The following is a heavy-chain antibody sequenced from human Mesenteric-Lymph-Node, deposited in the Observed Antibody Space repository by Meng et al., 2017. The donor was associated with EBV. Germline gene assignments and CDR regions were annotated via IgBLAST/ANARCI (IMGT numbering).Heavy chain of an antibody. Sequence: QSQLQESGPGLVKPSETLSLTCTISGGAISSDNWAWIRQPPGKGLEWIGDTGTSYYNPSLKNRVTISVDTSNQFSLKLSSVTAADTAVYYCARRLHYYGSLGSWGQGTLVTVSS. CDR2: TGTS. D-gene: IGHD3-10*01. CDR3: ARRLHYYGSLGS. V-gene: IGHV4-39*01. J-gene: IGHJ4*02. CDR1: GGAISSDN.